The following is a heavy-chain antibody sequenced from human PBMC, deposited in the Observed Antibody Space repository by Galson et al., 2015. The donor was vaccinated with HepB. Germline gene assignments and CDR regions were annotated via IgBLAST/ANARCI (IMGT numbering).Heavy chain of an antibody. J-gene: IGHJ4*02. CDR3: AVLAVTPDY. Sequence: SLRLSCAASGFRFSNYGMNWVRQAPGKGLEWVAIIWLTGSNKKYADSVKGRFTISRDNSKSTLYLQMDSLRAEDTAVYYCAVLAVTPDYWGQGTRVSVSS. D-gene: IGHD4-17*01. CDR1: GFRFSNYG. CDR2: IWLTGSNK. V-gene: IGHV3-33*01.